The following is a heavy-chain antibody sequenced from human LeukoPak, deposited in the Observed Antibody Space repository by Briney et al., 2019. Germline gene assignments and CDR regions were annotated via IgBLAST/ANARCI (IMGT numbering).Heavy chain of an antibody. CDR3: ARATPWGLRYFDY. CDR2: IKQDGSEK. D-gene: IGHD5-12*01. Sequence: PGGSLRLSCVVSGFSFGSEAMSWVRQAPGKGLEWVANIKQDGSEKYYVDSVKGRFTISRDNAKNSLYLQMNSLRAEDTAVYYCARATPWGLRYFDYWGQGTLFTVSS. CDR1: GFSFGSEA. V-gene: IGHV3-7*01. J-gene: IGHJ4*02.